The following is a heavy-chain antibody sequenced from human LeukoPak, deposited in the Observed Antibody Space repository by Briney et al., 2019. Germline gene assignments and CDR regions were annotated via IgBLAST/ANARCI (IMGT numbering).Heavy chain of an antibody. Sequence: PSETLSLTCTVSGGSISSGGYYWRWIRQRPGKGLEWIVYIYYSGSTYYNPSLKSRVTISVDTSKNQFSLKLSSVTAADTAVYYCARDILGYCSSTSCYGGHFDYWGQGTLATVSS. CDR3: ARDILGYCSSTSCYGGHFDY. V-gene: IGHV4-31*03. D-gene: IGHD2-2*01. J-gene: IGHJ4*02. CDR1: GGSISSGGYY. CDR2: IYYSGST.